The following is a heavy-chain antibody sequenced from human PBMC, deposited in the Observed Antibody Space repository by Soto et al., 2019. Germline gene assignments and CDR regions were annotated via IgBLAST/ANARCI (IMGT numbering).Heavy chain of an antibody. CDR1: GGSINSGGYY. J-gene: IGHJ6*02. Sequence: QVQLRESGPGLVKPSQTLSLTCTVSGGSINSGGYYWSWIRQHPGKGLEWIGKIYYSGDTSYNPSLKSRATMSIDTSKNQFSLKMTSVTAADTAVYYCARDGDCSGGSCYLGYGLDVWGRGTTVTVSS. V-gene: IGHV4-31*03. CDR2: IYYSGDT. D-gene: IGHD2-15*01. CDR3: ARDGDCSGGSCYLGYGLDV.